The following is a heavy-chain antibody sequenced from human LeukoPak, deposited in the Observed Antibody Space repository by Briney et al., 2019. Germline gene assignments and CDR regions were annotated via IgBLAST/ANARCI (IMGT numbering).Heavy chain of an antibody. Sequence: GWSLRLSCAASGFTFDDYAMHWVRQAPGKGLEWVSGISWNSGSIGYADSEKGRFTISRDNFKNTLYLQMNSLRSDDTAVYYCARCYDSSGYEDWYFDLWGRGTLVTVSS. CDR1: GFTFDDYA. CDR2: ISWNSGSI. D-gene: IGHD3-22*01. J-gene: IGHJ2*01. CDR3: ARCYDSSGYEDWYFDL. V-gene: IGHV3-9*01.